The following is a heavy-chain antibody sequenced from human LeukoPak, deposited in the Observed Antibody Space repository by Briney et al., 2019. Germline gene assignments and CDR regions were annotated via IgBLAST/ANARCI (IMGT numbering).Heavy chain of an antibody. CDR1: GYTLTELS. D-gene: IGHD5-12*01. V-gene: IGHV1-24*01. CDR2: FDPEDGET. J-gene: IGHJ3*02. CDR3: ARVDDIAHNDAFDI. Sequence: ASVKVSCKVSGYTLTELSMHWVRQAPGKGLEWMGGFDPEDGETIYAQKFQGRVTMTEDTSTDTAYMELSSLRSEDTAVYYCARVDDIAHNDAFDIWGQGTMVTVSS.